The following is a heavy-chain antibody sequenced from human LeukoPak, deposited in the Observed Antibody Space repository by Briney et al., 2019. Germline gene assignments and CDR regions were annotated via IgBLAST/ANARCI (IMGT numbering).Heavy chain of an antibody. V-gene: IGHV3-48*03. D-gene: IGHD2-2*01. J-gene: IGHJ6*03. CDR2: ISSSGSTI. CDR3: ARYGVVVPALFYYYYYMDV. Sequence: GGSLRLSCAASGFTLSSYEMNWVRQAPGEGVEWGSYISSSGSTIYYADSVKGRFTIARDNAKNSLYLQMNSLRAEDTAVYYCARYGVVVPALFYYYYYMDVWGKGTTVTVSS. CDR1: GFTLSSYE.